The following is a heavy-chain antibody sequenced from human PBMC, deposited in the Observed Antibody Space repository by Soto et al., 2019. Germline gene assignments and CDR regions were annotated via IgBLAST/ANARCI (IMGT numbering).Heavy chain of an antibody. J-gene: IGHJ4*02. CDR1: GGSVSSGSYY. D-gene: IGHD5-18*01. CDR3: ATTRKGDTAMVKSFDY. CDR2: IYYSGST. Sequence: SSETLSLTCTVSGGSVSSGSYYWSWIRQPPGKGLEWIGYIYYSGSTNYNPSLKSRVTISVDTSKNQFSLKLSSVTAADTAVYYCATTRKGDTAMVKSFDYWGQGTLVTVSS. V-gene: IGHV4-61*01.